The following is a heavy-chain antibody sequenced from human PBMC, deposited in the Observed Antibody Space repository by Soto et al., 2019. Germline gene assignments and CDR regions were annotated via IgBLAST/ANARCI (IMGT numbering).Heavy chain of an antibody. Sequence: EVQLVEPGGGLVQPGRSLRLSCAASGFTFDDYAMHWVRQAPGKGLAWASGISWNSGSIGYADSVKGRFTISRDNAKNSLYVQMNRLRAEDTALYYCAKAGDIVATITNGWFDPWGQGTLVIVSS. V-gene: IGHV3-9*01. CDR1: GFTFDDYA. J-gene: IGHJ5*02. CDR3: AKAGDIVATITNGWFDP. CDR2: ISWNSGSI. D-gene: IGHD5-12*01.